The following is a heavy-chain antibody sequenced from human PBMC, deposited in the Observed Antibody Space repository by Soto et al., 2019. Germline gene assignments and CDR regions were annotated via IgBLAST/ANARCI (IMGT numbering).Heavy chain of an antibody. CDR3: ARDRSSSSSSTCFDY. J-gene: IGHJ4*02. CDR2: INPSGGST. D-gene: IGHD6-6*01. Sequence: ASVTVSCTPAGYTFTCYYIHWVRQAPGQGLEWMGIINPSGGSTSYAQKFQGRVTMTRDTSTSTVYMELSSLRSEDTAVYYCARDRSSSSSSTCFDYWGQGTLVTVSS. V-gene: IGHV1-46*01. CDR1: GYTFTCYY.